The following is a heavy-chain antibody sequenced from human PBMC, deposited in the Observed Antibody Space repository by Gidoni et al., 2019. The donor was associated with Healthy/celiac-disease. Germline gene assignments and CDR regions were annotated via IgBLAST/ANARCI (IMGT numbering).Heavy chain of an antibody. D-gene: IGHD6-13*01. J-gene: IGHJ6*02. Sequence: EVQLVESGGGLVQPGRSLRLSCAASGFTFDDYAMHWVRQAPGKGLGWVSGISWNSGSIGYADSVKGRFTISRDNAKNSLYLQMNSLRAEDTALYYCAKDSYSSSWPDYYYGMDVWGQGTTVTVSS. CDR1: GFTFDDYA. CDR3: AKDSYSSSWPDYYYGMDV. V-gene: IGHV3-9*01. CDR2: ISWNSGSI.